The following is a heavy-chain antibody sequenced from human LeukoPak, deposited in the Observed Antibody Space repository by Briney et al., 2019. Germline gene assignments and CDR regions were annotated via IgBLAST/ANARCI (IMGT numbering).Heavy chain of an antibody. CDR1: GGSISSISSNNYH. CDR2: IYYSGST. J-gene: IGHJ6*02. D-gene: IGHD4-23*01. Sequence: SETLSLTCIVSGGSISSISSNNYHWGWIRQPPGKGLEWIGSIYYSGSTYYNPSLKGRVTISVDTSKNQFSLKLSSVTAAGTALYYCAREMGVVTAHGIDVWGQGTTVTVSS. V-gene: IGHV4-39*02. CDR3: AREMGVVTAHGIDV.